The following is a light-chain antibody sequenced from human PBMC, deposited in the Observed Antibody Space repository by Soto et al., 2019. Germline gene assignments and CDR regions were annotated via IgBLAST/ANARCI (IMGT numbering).Light chain of an antibody. CDR1: QSVRSN. CDR3: QQYKHWPPYT. J-gene: IGKJ2*01. Sequence: EIVMTQSPATLSASPGETVTLSCRASQSVRSNLAWYQQKPGQAPRLLIYDASTTATGIPARFSCSGSGTECTLTIKSLQSEDFAIYYCQQYKHWPPYTFSQGTKLEMK. CDR2: DAS. V-gene: IGKV3-15*01.